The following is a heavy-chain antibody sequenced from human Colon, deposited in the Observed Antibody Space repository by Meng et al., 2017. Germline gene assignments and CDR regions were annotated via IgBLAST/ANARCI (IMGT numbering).Heavy chain of an antibody. CDR1: GVTVSSNIAT. V-gene: IGHV6-1*01. CDR3: ARLRGNSWFDA. Sequence: QLQHSRPGLVRSSETLHPSLATSGVTVSSNIATWDWIRQSPSRGLEWLGRTYYRSRWYNDYALSVKSRITIHPDTSKNQFSLQLNSVTAEDTALYYCARLRGNSWFDAWGPGTLVTVSS. CDR2: TYYRSRWYN. J-gene: IGHJ5*02.